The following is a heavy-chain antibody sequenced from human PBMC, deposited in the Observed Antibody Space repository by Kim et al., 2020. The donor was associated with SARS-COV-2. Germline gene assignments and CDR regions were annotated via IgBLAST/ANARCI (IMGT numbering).Heavy chain of an antibody. D-gene: IGHD3-22*01. V-gene: IGHV3-23*01. CDR2: ISGSGGRT. Sequence: GSLRLSCAASGFTFSSYAMSWVRQAPGKGLEWVSAISGSGGRTYYADSVKGRFTISRDNSKNTLYLQMNSLRAEDTAVYYCAKGIGNTMIVVVIGRGFDYYFDYWGQGTLVTVSS. CDR3: AKGIGNTMIVVVIGRGFDYYFDY. CDR1: GFTFSSYA. J-gene: IGHJ4*02.